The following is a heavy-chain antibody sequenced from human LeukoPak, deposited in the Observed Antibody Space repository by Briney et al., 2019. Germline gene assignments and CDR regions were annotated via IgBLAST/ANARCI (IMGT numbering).Heavy chain of an antibody. CDR2: ISAYNGNT. Sequence: ASVKVSCKASGGTFSNYAISWVRQAPGQGLEWMGWISAYNGNTNYAQKLQGRVTMTTDTSTSTAYMELRSLRSDDTAVYYCASKLYDSSGYYSADGAFDIWGQGTMVTVSS. CDR3: ASKLYDSSGYYSADGAFDI. J-gene: IGHJ3*02. V-gene: IGHV1-18*01. D-gene: IGHD3-22*01. CDR1: GGTFSNYA.